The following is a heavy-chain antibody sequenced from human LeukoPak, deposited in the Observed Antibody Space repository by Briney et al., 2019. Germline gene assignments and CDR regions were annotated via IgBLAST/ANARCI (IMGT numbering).Heavy chain of an antibody. J-gene: IGHJ4*02. Sequence: GGSLRLSRALSLITPINYVISGVRPAPEEGVDWVARICDSEGRTHYADAVKGWFTISRDNRKKTLYLQMNSRRAEDTAVYYCAKRGVVIRVILVGFHKEAYYFDSWGEGALFTVSS. CDR3: AKRGVVIRVILVGFHKEAYYFDS. V-gene: IGHV3-23*01. CDR2: ICDSEGRT. CDR1: LITPINYV. D-gene: IGHD3-22*01.